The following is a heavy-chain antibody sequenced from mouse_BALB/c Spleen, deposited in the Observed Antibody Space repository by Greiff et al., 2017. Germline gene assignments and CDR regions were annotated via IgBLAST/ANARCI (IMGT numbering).Heavy chain of an antibody. CDR2: ISNGGGTT. Sequence: EVQGVESGGGLVQPGGSLKLSCAASGFTFSSFIMSWVRQPPEKGLEWVAYISNGGGTTYYPDTVKGRFTISRDNAKNTLYLQMRSLKSEDTAMYYCARHEGAYWGQGTLVTVSA. J-gene: IGHJ3*01. CDR1: GFTFSSFI. V-gene: IGHV5-12-2*01. CDR3: ARHEGAY.